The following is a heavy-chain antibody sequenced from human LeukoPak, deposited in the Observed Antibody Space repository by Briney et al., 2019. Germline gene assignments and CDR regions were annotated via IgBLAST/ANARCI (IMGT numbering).Heavy chain of an antibody. CDR3: ARESSSGWTVGY. D-gene: IGHD6-19*01. J-gene: IGHJ4*02. Sequence: SETLSLTCTVSGDSISSRSYYWGWIRQPPGKGLEWIGSIYHSGSTYYNPSLKSRVTISVDTSKNQFSLKLSSVTAADTAVYYCARESSSGWTVGYWGQGTLVTVSS. CDR2: IYHSGST. V-gene: IGHV4-39*07. CDR1: GDSISSRSYY.